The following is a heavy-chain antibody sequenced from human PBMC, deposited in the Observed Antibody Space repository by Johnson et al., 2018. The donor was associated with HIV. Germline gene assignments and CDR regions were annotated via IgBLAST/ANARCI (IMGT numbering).Heavy chain of an antibody. CDR3: GRSRVDIVVVAGAFDI. Sequence: QEKLVESGGGVVQPGRSLRLSCVASGFTFFSYGMHWVRQAPGKGLEWVAVISYDGSNKYYADSVKGRFTISRDNSKNTLYLQMNSLRAEDTAVYYCGRSRVDIVVVAGAFDIWGQGTMVTVSS. J-gene: IGHJ3*02. V-gene: IGHV3-30*03. D-gene: IGHD2-15*01. CDR1: GFTFFSYG. CDR2: ISYDGSNK.